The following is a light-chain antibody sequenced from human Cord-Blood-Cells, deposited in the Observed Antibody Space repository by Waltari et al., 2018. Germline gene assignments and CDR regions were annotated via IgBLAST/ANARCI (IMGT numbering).Light chain of an antibody. CDR2: EGS. J-gene: IGLJ3*02. CDR1: SSDVGSYNL. V-gene: IGLV2-23*01. CDR3: CSYAGSSTWV. Sequence: QSALTQPASVSGSPGQSITISCTGTSSDVGSYNLVSWYQQHPGKAPKRMIYEGSKRPSGVANRFSGAKSGNTASLTISGLQAEDEADDYCCSYAGSSTWVFGGGTKLTVL.